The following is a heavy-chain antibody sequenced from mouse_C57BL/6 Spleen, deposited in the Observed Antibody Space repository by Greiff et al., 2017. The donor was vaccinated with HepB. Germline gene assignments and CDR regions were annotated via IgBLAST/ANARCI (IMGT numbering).Heavy chain of an antibody. CDR1: GYTFTSYW. J-gene: IGHJ3*01. CDR3: TRSGDGYPEAWFAY. CDR2: IYPGNSDT. Sequence: VHVKQSGTVLARPGASVKMSCKTSGYTFTSYWMHWVKQRPGQGLEWIGAIYPGNSDTSYNQKFKGKAKLTAVTSASTAYMELSSLTNEDSAVYYCTRSGDGYPEAWFAYWGQGTLVTVSA. D-gene: IGHD2-3*01. V-gene: IGHV1-5*01.